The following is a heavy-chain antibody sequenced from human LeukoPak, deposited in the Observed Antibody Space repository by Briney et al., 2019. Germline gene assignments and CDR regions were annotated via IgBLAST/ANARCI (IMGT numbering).Heavy chain of an antibody. CDR3: ARDQLYCTGGYCYFDY. Sequence: GGSLRLSCAASGFTFSDHYMSWILQAPGKGLEWLSYISSIGSYTNYADSVKGRFTVSRDNAKNSLYLQMNSLRAEDTAVYFCARDQLYCTGGYCYFDYWGQGTLVTVSS. CDR2: ISSIGSYT. CDR1: GFTFSDHY. J-gene: IGHJ4*02. D-gene: IGHD2-8*02. V-gene: IGHV3-11*06.